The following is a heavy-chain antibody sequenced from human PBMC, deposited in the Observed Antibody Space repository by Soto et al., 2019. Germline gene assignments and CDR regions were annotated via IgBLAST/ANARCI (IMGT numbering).Heavy chain of an antibody. CDR2: ISAYNGNT. CDR1: GYTFTSYG. Sequence: ASVKVSCKASGYTFTSYGISWVRQAPGQGLEWMGWISAYNGNTNYAQKLQGRVTMTTDTSTSTAYMELRSLRSGDTAVYYCARDYPGSSWSMYYYYGMDVWGQGTTVTVLL. CDR3: ARDYPGSSWSMYYYYGMDV. J-gene: IGHJ6*02. D-gene: IGHD6-13*01. V-gene: IGHV1-18*04.